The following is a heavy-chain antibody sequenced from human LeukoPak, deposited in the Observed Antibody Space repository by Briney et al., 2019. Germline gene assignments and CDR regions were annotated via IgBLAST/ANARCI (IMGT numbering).Heavy chain of an antibody. V-gene: IGHV3-30*02. CDR2: IQNDGSDK. Sequence: GGPLTLSCAASGINFRSSGMHWVRQAPGKGREWVTFIQNDGSDKYYAASVKGRLTISRDNSKNTVYLHMASLRADDTALYYCAREGGRAVPGRFDQWGQGTLVTVSS. CDR3: AREGGRAVPGRFDQ. CDR1: GINFRSSG. J-gene: IGHJ4*02. D-gene: IGHD6-13*01.